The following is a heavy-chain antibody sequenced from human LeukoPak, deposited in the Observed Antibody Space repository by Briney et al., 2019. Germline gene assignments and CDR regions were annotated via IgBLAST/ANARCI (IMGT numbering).Heavy chain of an antibody. CDR2: ISAYNGNT. Sequence: ASVKVSCKASGYTFTSYGISWVRQAPGQGPEWMGWISAYNGNTNYAQKLQGRVTMTTDTSTSTAYMELRSLRSDDTAVYHCARERVTMVRGWHNWFDPWGQGTLVTVSS. CDR1: GYTFTSYG. CDR3: ARERVTMVRGWHNWFDP. J-gene: IGHJ5*02. D-gene: IGHD3-10*01. V-gene: IGHV1-18*01.